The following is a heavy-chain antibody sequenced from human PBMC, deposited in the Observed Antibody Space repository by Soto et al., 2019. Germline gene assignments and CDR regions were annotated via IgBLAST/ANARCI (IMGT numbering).Heavy chain of an antibody. CDR1: GFTFSSYG. Sequence: GGSLRLSCAASGFTFSSYGMHWVRQAPGKELEWVAVISYDGSNKYYADSVKGRFTISRDNSKTTLYLQMNSLRAEDTAVYYCAKDGIAAAGPIFDYWGQGTLVTVSS. D-gene: IGHD6-13*01. J-gene: IGHJ4*02. CDR2: ISYDGSNK. CDR3: AKDGIAAAGPIFDY. V-gene: IGHV3-30*18.